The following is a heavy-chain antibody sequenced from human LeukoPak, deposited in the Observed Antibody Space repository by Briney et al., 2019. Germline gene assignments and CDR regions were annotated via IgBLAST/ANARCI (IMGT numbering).Heavy chain of an antibody. CDR3: ARGASNSARDY. CDR1: GSRFTSYW. CDR2: IFPGDSDT. Sequence: GASLQISCKGSGSRFTSYWFGWVRQLPGKGLEWMGIIFPGDSDTRYSPSFQGQVTISADKSINTAYLQWSSLKTSDTGMYDCARGASNSARDYCGQGTLVTVSS. J-gene: IGHJ4*02. V-gene: IGHV5-51*01. D-gene: IGHD2/OR15-2a*01.